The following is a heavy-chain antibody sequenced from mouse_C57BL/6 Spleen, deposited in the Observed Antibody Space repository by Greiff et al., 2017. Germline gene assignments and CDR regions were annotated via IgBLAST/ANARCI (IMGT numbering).Heavy chain of an antibody. J-gene: IGHJ3*01. V-gene: IGHV1-82*01. D-gene: IGHD2-3*01. Sequence: QVQLQQSGPELVKPGASVTISCKASGYAFSSSWMNWVKQRPGKGLEWIGRIYPGDGDTNYNGKFKGKATLTADKSSSTAYMQLSSLTSEDSAVYFCARNIYDGYCFAYWGQGTLVTVSA. CDR1: GYAFSSSW. CDR3: ARNIYDGYCFAY. CDR2: IYPGDGDT.